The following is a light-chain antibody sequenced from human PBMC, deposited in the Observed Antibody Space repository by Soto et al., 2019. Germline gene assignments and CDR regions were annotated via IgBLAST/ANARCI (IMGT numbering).Light chain of an antibody. CDR3: QQYNNWPPLT. CDR2: GAS. Sequence: EIVMTQSPATLSVSAGERVTLSCRASQSVSSNLAWYQQKPGQAPRLLIYGASTRATGIPARFSGSESGTDFTLTISSLQSEDFAVYYCQQYNNWPPLTFGGGTKVEI. J-gene: IGKJ4*01. CDR1: QSVSSN. V-gene: IGKV3D-15*01.